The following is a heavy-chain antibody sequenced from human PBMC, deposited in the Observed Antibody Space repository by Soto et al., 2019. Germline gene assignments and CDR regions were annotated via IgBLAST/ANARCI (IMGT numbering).Heavy chain of an antibody. CDR3: ARDRVAALGRSYYYYYGMDV. CDR2: INAGNGNT. D-gene: IGHD2-15*01. Sequence: ASVKVSCKASGYTFTSYAMHWVRQAPGQRLEWMGWINAGNGNTKYSQKFQGRVTITRDTPASTAYMELSSLRSEDTAVYYCARDRVAALGRSYYYYYGMDVWGQGTTVTVSS. V-gene: IGHV1-3*01. J-gene: IGHJ6*02. CDR1: GYTFTSYA.